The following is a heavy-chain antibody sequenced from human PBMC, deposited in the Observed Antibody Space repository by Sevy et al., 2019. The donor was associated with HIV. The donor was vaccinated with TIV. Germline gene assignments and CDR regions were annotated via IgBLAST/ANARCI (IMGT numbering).Heavy chain of an antibody. Sequence: GGSLRLSCAASGFTFSTYAMSWVRQAPGKGLEWVSTISGSGGSTYYADSVKGRFTISRDNSKNTLYLQMNSLGAEDTAVYYCAKGEVWSGYFSHDGFDVWGQGTMVTVSS. J-gene: IGHJ3*01. CDR1: GFTFSTYA. V-gene: IGHV3-23*01. CDR2: ISGSGGST. D-gene: IGHD3-3*01. CDR3: AKGEVWSGYFSHDGFDV.